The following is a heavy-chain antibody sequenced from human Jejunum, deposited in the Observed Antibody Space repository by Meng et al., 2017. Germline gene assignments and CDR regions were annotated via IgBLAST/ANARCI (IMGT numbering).Heavy chain of an antibody. J-gene: IGHJ4*02. CDR3: ARTQGGRRLVDY. CDR1: GFTFSDDY. CDR2: MSSSGSVR. Sequence: QVQVVESGGGLVKPGGSLRLSCAASGFTFSDDYMSWIRQAPGKGLEWVSYMSSSGSVRYYADSAKGRFTISRDNAKNLLYLQMNSLRAEDTAVYYCARTQGGRRLVDYWGQGTLVTVSS. V-gene: IGHV3-11*01. D-gene: IGHD6-25*01.